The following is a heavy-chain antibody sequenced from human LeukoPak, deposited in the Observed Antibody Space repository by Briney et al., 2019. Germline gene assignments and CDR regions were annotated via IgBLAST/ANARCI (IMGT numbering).Heavy chain of an antibody. Sequence: PGGSLRLSCAASGFTFSTYPMHWVRQAPGTGLEYVSAISSNGGSTYYAYSVKGRFTISRDNSKNTLYLQMNSLRAEDTAVYYCAKDSGNTVTTNAPIGYWGQGTLVTVSS. D-gene: IGHD4-17*01. CDR3: AKDSGNTVTTNAPIGY. CDR1: GFTFSTYP. J-gene: IGHJ4*02. CDR2: ISSNGGST. V-gene: IGHV3-64*04.